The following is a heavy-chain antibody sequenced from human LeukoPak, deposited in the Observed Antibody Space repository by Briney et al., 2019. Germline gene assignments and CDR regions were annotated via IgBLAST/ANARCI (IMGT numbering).Heavy chain of an antibody. J-gene: IGHJ4*02. D-gene: IGHD3-22*01. CDR1: GFTFSSYA. CDR2: INGSGGST. CDR3: ENDRGHYYTYDY. Sequence: PGGSLRLSCAASGFTFSSYAMSWVRQAPGKGLEWVSVINGSGGSTYYADSVKGRFTISRDNSKNTLSLQMHSLRAEDTAVYYCENDRGHYYTYDYWGQGTLVTVSS. V-gene: IGHV3-23*01.